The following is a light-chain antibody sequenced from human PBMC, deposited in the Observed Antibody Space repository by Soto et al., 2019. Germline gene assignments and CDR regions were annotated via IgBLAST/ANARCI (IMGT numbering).Light chain of an antibody. J-gene: IGKJ5*01. CDR1: QDISNY. CDR2: DAS. CDR3: QQYDNLPPI. Sequence: DIQMTQSPSSLSASVGDRVTITCQASQDISNYLNWYQQKPGKAPKLLIYDASNLETGVPSRFSGSGSGTDFTFTISSLQPEDIATYSCQQYDNLPPIFGQGTRLEIK. V-gene: IGKV1-33*01.